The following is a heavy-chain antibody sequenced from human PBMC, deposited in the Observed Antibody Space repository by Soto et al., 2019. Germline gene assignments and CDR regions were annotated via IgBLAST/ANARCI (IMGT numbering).Heavy chain of an antibody. J-gene: IGHJ6*01. Sequence: PGASLSLSCAASGFTFSSYSMNWVRQAPGKGLEWVSSISSSSSYIYYADSVKGRFTISRDNAKNSLYLQINSLRAEDTAVYYCASSQRTKYWMDVCGQATTDTVSS. V-gene: IGHV3-21*01. CDR2: ISSSSSYI. D-gene: IGHD2-8*02. CDR1: GFTFSSYS. CDR3: ASSQRTKYWMDV.